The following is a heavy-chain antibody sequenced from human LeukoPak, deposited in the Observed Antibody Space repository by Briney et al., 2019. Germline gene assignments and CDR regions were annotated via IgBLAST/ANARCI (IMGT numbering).Heavy chain of an antibody. Sequence: ASVTVSCKASGYTFTSYGISWVRQAPGQGREWMGWISAYNGNTNYAQKLQGRVTMTTDTSTSTAYTELRSLRSDETAVYYCAREGDPYRREYYYDSSGYTHWFDPWGQGTLVTVSS. D-gene: IGHD3-22*01. J-gene: IGHJ5*02. CDR2: ISAYNGNT. CDR3: AREGDPYRREYYYDSSGYTHWFDP. CDR1: GYTFTSYG. V-gene: IGHV1-18*01.